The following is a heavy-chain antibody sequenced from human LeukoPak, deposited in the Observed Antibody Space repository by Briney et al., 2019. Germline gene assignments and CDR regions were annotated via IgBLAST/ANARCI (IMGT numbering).Heavy chain of an antibody. V-gene: IGHV4-4*02. CDR2: IYHSGST. Sequence: SETLSLTCAVSGGSISSSNWWSWVRQPPGKGLEWIGEIYHSGSTNYNPSLKSRVTISVDKSKNQFSLKLSSVTAADTAVYYCARDSMSSGWQGLDAFDIWGQGTMVTVSS. CDR3: ARDSMSSGWQGLDAFDI. J-gene: IGHJ3*02. D-gene: IGHD6-19*01. CDR1: GGSISSSNW.